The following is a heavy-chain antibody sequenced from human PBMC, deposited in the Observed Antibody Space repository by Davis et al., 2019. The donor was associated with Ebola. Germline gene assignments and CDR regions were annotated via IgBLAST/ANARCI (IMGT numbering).Heavy chain of an antibody. CDR1: GFTFSSYG. J-gene: IGHJ6*02. Sequence: GESLKISCAASGFTFSSYGMHWVRQAPGKGLEWVAVIWYDGSNKYYADSVKGRFTISRDNAKNSLYLQMNSLRAEDTAVYYCARVREYGMDVWVQGTTVTVSS. CDR2: IWYDGSNK. CDR3: ARVREYGMDV. D-gene: IGHD1-26*01. V-gene: IGHV3-33*01.